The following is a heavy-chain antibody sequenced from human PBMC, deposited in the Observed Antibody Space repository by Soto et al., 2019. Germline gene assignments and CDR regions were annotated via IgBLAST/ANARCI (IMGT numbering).Heavy chain of an antibody. CDR2: IYPGDHET. CDR1: GYTFSNFW. CDR3: ARGPRSSPYFDY. J-gene: IGHJ4*02. V-gene: IGHV5-51*01. Sequence: GESLKISCRCSGYTFSNFWIAWVRHLPGKGLEWMGIIYPGDHETRYSPSFHGKVTISADKSINTAYLQWSSLEASDSALYYCARGPRSSPYFDYWGQGALVTVSS. D-gene: IGHD6-13*01.